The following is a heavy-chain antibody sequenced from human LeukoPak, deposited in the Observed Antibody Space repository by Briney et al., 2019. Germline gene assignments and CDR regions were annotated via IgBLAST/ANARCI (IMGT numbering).Heavy chain of an antibody. CDR1: GGSISSYY. CDR2: IYTSGST. Sequence: PSETLSLTCTVSGGSISSYYWSWIRQPAGKGLEWIGRIYTSGSTNYNPSLKSRVTMSVDTSKNQFSLKLSSVTAADTAVYYCARVRDDYDFWSGYLRYYYYGMDVWGQGTTVTVSS. D-gene: IGHD3-3*01. CDR3: ARVRDDYDFWSGYLRYYYYGMDV. V-gene: IGHV4-4*07. J-gene: IGHJ6*02.